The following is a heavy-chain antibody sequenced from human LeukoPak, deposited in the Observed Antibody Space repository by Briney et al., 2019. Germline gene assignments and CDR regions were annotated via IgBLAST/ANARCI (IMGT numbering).Heavy chain of an antibody. Sequence: PGGSLRLSCAASGFTVSSNYMSWVRQAPGKGLEWVSAISGSGGSTYYADSVKGRFTISRDNSKNTLYLQMNSLRAEDTAVYYCAKEKGRGYSYGYSDYWGQGTLVTVSS. CDR1: GFTVSSNY. V-gene: IGHV3-23*01. CDR2: ISGSGGST. D-gene: IGHD5-18*01. CDR3: AKEKGRGYSYGYSDY. J-gene: IGHJ4*02.